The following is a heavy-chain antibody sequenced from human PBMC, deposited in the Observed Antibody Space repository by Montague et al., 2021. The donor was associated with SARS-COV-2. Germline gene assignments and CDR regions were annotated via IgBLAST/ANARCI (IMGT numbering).Heavy chain of an antibody. CDR2: ITTTGSTI. J-gene: IGHJ4*02. CDR1: GYSISSGDY. D-gene: IGHD3-22*01. V-gene: IGHV3-11*01. Sequence: LSLTCTVSGYSISSGDYWGWIRQPPGKGLEWVSYITTTGSTIYYADSVKGRFTISRDNTKDSLFLQMNSLRVGDTAVYYCARGDPSSGSRTTFEFWGQGNLVTVSS. CDR3: ARGDPSSGSRTTFEF.